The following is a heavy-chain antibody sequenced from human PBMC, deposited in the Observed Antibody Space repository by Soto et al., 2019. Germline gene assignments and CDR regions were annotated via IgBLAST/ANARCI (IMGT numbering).Heavy chain of an antibody. CDR1: GFTFTNAW. D-gene: IGHD3-3*01. J-gene: IGHJ4*02. V-gene: IGHV3-15*07. CDR2: IKSNNHGGTT. CDR3: YTRYDFWSGTDY. Sequence: PGGSLRLSCAASGFTFTNAWMNWVRQAPGKGLEWIGRIKSNNHGGTTDYAAPVKGRFTISRDDSKNTVYLQMNSLKTEDTAVYYCYTRYDFWSGTDYWGQGTLVTVSS.